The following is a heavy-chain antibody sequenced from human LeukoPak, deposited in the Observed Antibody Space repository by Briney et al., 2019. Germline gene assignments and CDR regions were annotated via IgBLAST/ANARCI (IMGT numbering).Heavy chain of an antibody. V-gene: IGHV4-34*01. D-gene: IGHD3-16*01. CDR1: GGSISSYY. CDR2: INHSGST. Sequence: PSETLSLTCTVSGGSISSYYWSWIRQPPGKGLEWIGEINHSGSTNYNPSLKSRVTISVDTSKNQFSLKLSSVTAADTAVYYCASGTDPQGGDWGQGTLVTVSS. J-gene: IGHJ4*02. CDR3: ASGTDPQGGD.